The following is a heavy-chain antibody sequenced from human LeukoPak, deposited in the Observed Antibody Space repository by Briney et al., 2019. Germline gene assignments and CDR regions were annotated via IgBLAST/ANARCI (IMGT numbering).Heavy chain of an antibody. J-gene: IGHJ6*03. D-gene: IGHD2-15*01. Sequence: SETLSLTCTVSGGSISSYYWSWIRQPAGKGLEWIGRIYTSGSTNYNPSLKSRVTMSVDTSKNQFSLKLSSVTAADTAVYYCARMPLGYCSGGSCAYYYYYYMDVWAKGPRSPSP. CDR2: IYTSGST. V-gene: IGHV4-4*07. CDR1: GGSISSYY. CDR3: ARMPLGYCSGGSCAYYYYYYMDV.